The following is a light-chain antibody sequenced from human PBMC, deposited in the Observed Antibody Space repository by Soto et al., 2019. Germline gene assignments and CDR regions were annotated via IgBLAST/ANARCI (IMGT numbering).Light chain of an antibody. Sequence: EIMLTQSPGTLSLSPGERATLSCRASQSITSSFLAWYQQKPGQAPRLLIYAASNRATGIPDRFSGSASGTAFTLTISRLEPEDFAVYYCQLFAGARYSFGQGTKLEIK. J-gene: IGKJ2*01. V-gene: IGKV3-20*01. CDR2: AAS. CDR3: QLFAGARYS. CDR1: QSITSSF.